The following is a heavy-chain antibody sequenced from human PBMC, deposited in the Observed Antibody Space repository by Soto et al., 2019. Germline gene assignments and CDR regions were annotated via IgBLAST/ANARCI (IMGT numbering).Heavy chain of an antibody. J-gene: IGHJ6*02. CDR2: FDPEDGET. V-gene: IGHV1-24*01. CDR3: AKATPFGVVIKCYYGMEV. D-gene: IGHD3-3*01. CDR1: GYKLAEFS. Sequence: VPSKVSGYKLAEFSMHWVRQTKGKGLEWMGGFDPEDGETIYAQKFQGRVTMTEDTSTAPAHMELSTLRSEHTAVYYCAKATPFGVVIKCYYGMEVWGQGTTVTVSS.